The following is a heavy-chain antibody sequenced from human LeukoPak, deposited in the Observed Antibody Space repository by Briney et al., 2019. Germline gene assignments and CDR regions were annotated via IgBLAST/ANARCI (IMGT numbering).Heavy chain of an antibody. CDR3: ARFNPGGPGDIVVVVAATQVGNWFDP. J-gene: IGHJ5*02. CDR1: GGYISSSSYY. CDR2: IYYSGST. Sequence: PSETLSLTCTVSGGYISSSSYYWGWIRQPPGKGLEWIGSIYYSGSTYYNPSLKSRVTISVDTSKNQFSLKLSSVTAADTAVYYCARFNPGGPGDIVVVVAATQVGNWFDPWGQGTLVTVSS. D-gene: IGHD2-15*01. V-gene: IGHV4-39*01.